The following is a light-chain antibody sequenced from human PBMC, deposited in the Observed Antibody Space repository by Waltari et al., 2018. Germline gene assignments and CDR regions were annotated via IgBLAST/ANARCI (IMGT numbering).Light chain of an antibody. J-gene: IGLJ3*02. CDR3: CSYVGSHTNWV. V-gene: IGLV2-11*01. Sequence: QSALTQPRSVSGSPGQSVTISCTGISSDVGDYNFVSWYQHHPGKAPKLSIHDITQRPSGVPARFSGSKSGNTASLTISGLQAEDEADYYCCSYVGSHTNWVFGGGTKLTVL. CDR1: SSDVGDYNF. CDR2: DIT.